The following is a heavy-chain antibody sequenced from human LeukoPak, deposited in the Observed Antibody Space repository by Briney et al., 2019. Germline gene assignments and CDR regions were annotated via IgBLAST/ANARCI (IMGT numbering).Heavy chain of an antibody. CDR2: IKQDGSEK. V-gene: IGHV3-7*01. Sequence: GGSLRLSCAASGFTFSSYAMSWVRQAPGKGLEWVANIKQDGSEKYYVDSVKGRFTISRDNAKNSLYLQMNSLRAEDTAVYYCARDRLLWFGELFDYWGQGTLVTVSS. J-gene: IGHJ4*02. CDR1: GFTFSSYA. D-gene: IGHD3-10*01. CDR3: ARDRLLWFGELFDY.